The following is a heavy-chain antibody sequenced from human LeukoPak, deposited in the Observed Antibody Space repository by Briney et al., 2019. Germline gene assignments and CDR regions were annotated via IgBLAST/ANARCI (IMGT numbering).Heavy chain of an antibody. CDR2: ITPIFGTA. CDR1: GGTFSNYA. D-gene: IGHD5-18*01. Sequence: ASVKVSCKASGGTFSNYAINWVRQAPGQGLEWMGGITPIFGTANYVQKFQGRVTITADESTSTAYMELSRLRSEDTAIYYCARASSDDTAMATPFAYWGQGTLVTVPS. J-gene: IGHJ4*02. CDR3: ARASSDDTAMATPFAY. V-gene: IGHV1-69*13.